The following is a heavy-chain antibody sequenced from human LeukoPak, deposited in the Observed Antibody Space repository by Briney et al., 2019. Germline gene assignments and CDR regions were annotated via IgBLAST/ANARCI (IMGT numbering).Heavy chain of an antibody. CDR3: ATKPNLRQQPLRGFDY. J-gene: IGHJ4*02. V-gene: IGHV1-58*02. Sequence: ASVKVSCKASGFTFTSSAMPWVRQARGQRREWIGWIVVGSGNTNYAQKFQERVTITRDMSTSTAYMELSSLRSEDTAVYYCATKPNLRQQPLRGFDYWGQGTLVTVSS. CDR1: GFTFTSSA. CDR2: IVVGSGNT. D-gene: IGHD6-13*01.